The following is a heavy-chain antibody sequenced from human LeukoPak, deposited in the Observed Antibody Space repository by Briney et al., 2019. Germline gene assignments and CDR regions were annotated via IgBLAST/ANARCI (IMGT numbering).Heavy chain of an antibody. CDR2: IGTYDGHT. V-gene: IGHV1-18*01. D-gene: IGHD3-22*01. J-gene: IGHJ4*02. Sequence: ASVKVSCKTSGYSFSDYIIAWVRQAPGQGLEWLGWIGTYDGHTSYAQKVQGRVTMTTDTSATTAYLELRSLASDDTALYYCARLMDNNYDGSAFDYWGQGTLVTVSS. CDR3: ARLMDNNYDGSAFDY. CDR1: GYSFSDYI.